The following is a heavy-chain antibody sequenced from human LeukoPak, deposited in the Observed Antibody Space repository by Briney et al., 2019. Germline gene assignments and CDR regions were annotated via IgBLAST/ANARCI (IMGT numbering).Heavy chain of an antibody. D-gene: IGHD1-1*01. Sequence: SETLSLTCTDSGGSISSGGYYWSWIRQPPGKGLEWIGYIFHSGSTYYNPTLRSRVTISVDRSKNQFSLNLSSVTAADTAVYYCARARGRTTGTTGIDYWGQGTLVTVSS. V-gene: IGHV4-30-2*01. J-gene: IGHJ4*02. CDR1: GGSISSGGYY. CDR2: IFHSGST. CDR3: ARARGRTTGTTGIDY.